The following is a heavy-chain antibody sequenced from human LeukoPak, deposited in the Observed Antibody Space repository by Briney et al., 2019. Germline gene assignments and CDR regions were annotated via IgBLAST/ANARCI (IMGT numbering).Heavy chain of an antibody. V-gene: IGHV4-61*02. CDR2: IYTSGST. CDR1: GGSISSGSYY. CDR3: AGGAYGSVSRNWFDP. D-gene: IGHD3-10*01. Sequence: SQTLSLTCTVSGGSISSGSYYWSWIRQPAGKGLEWIGRIYTSGSTNYNPSLKSRVTISVDTSKNQFSLKLISVTAADTAVYYCAGGAYGSVSRNWFDPWGQGILVTVSS. J-gene: IGHJ5*02.